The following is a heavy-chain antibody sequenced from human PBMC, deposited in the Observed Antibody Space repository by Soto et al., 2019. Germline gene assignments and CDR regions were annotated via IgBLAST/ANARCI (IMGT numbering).Heavy chain of an antibody. CDR2: ISGSGGST. CDR3: AKGVNPLAAAGTVFDY. Sequence: GGSLRLSCAASGFTFSSYAMSWVRQAPGKGLEWVSAISGSGGSTYYADSVKGRFTISRDNSKNTLYLQMNSLRAEDTAVYYCAKGVNPLAAAGTVFDYWGQGTLVTVSS. CDR1: GFTFSSYA. D-gene: IGHD6-13*01. J-gene: IGHJ4*02. V-gene: IGHV3-23*01.